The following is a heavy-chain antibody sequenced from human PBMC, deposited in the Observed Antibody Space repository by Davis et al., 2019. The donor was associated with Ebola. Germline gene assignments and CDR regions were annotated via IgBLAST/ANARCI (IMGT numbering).Heavy chain of an antibody. D-gene: IGHD4-17*01. CDR2: IIWSSGSA. V-gene: IGHV3-9*01. CDR1: GFNFDNYA. J-gene: IGHJ2*01. CDR3: VKDGVPYGDYFGRYLNL. Sequence: SLTISCAASGFNFDNYAMHWVRQPPGKGLEWVSGIIWSSGSAGYAESVRGRFTISRDNAKKSLYLEMNSLRAEDTALYYCVKDGVPYGDYFGRYLNLWGRGTLVTVSS.